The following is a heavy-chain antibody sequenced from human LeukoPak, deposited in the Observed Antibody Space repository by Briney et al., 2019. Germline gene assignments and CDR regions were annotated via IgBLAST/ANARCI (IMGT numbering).Heavy chain of an antibody. V-gene: IGHV3-48*03. CDR2: ISKWGDTI. D-gene: IGHD6-13*01. Sequence: GGSLRLLCAVSGFILSRCDVNWARQAPGKGVEWVSYISKWGDTILYADSVEGRFTISRDNAKNSLYLQMNSLRAEETALYHCAREKRDSSSWYEFDPWGQGTLVTVSS. CDR3: AREKRDSSSWYEFDP. J-gene: IGHJ5*02. CDR1: GFILSRCD.